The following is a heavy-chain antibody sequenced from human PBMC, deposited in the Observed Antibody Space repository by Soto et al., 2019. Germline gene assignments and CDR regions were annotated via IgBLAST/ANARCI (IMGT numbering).Heavy chain of an antibody. J-gene: IGHJ5*02. CDR2: IYPGDSDT. CDR1: GYSFTSYW. CDR3: ARQRCSSTSCYTFWFDP. D-gene: IGHD2-2*02. Sequence: GESLKISCKGSGYSFTSYWIGWVRQMPGKGLEWMGIIYPGDSDTRYSPSFQGQVTISADKSISTAYLQWSSLKASDTAMYYCARQRCSSTSCYTFWFDPWGQGTLVTVS. V-gene: IGHV5-51*01.